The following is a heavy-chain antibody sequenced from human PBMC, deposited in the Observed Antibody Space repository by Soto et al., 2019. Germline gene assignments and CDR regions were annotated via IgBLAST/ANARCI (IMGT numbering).Heavy chain of an antibody. V-gene: IGHV4-4*02. Sequence: PSETLYLTCAVSGDPISSSKWWAWVRQTPGKGLEWIGKIDQNGITNYNPSLESRVTILKDNSKNQLSLKLTSVTAVDSAVYYCARLNRDYYYYGMDVWGQGATVTVYS. CDR3: ARLNRDYYYYGMDV. J-gene: IGHJ6*02. CDR2: IDQNGIT. CDR1: GDPISSSKW.